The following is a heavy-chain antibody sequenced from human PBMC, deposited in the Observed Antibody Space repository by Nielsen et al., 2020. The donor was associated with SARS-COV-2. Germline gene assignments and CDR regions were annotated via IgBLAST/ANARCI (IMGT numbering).Heavy chain of an antibody. CDR3: ARGGVLWFAELPDY. CDR1: GFTLDDYG. D-gene: IGHD3-10*01. CDR2: INWSGDNT. J-gene: IGHJ4*02. Sequence: GESLKISCAASGFTLDDYGMSWVRQAPGKGLEWVSGINWSGDNTGYADSMKGRFTISRDNAKNSLFLQMNSLRAEDTAFYYCARGGVLWFAELPDYWGQGTLVTVSS. V-gene: IGHV3-20*04.